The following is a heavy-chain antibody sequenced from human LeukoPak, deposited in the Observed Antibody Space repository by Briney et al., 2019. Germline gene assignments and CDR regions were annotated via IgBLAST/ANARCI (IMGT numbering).Heavy chain of an antibody. V-gene: IGHV3-30*18. D-gene: IGHD1-26*01. CDR1: DFSFSNYG. CDR2: ILYDGNNK. CDR3: AKDRLFGSGLNGPHYYYGMDV. J-gene: IGHJ6*02. Sequence: GGSLRLSCAASDFSFSNYGMHWVRRAPGKGLEWVAVILYDGNNKHYAESVKGRFTISRDNSNNMLYLQMNSLRPEDTAVYYCAKDRLFGSGLNGPHYYYGMDVWGQGTTVTVSS.